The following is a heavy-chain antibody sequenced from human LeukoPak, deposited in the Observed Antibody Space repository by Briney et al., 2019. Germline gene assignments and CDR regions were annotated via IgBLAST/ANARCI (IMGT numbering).Heavy chain of an antibody. CDR3: ARAQVVIILGYYYYYGMDV. Sequence: SETLSLTCTVSGGSVSSGSYYWSWIRQPPGKGLERIGYIYYRGSTNYNPSLKSRVTISVDTSKNQFSLKLSSVTAADTAVYYCARAQVVIILGYYYYYGMDVWGQGTTVTVSS. D-gene: IGHD3-3*01. J-gene: IGHJ6*02. CDR2: IYYRGST. V-gene: IGHV4-61*01. CDR1: GGSVSSGSYY.